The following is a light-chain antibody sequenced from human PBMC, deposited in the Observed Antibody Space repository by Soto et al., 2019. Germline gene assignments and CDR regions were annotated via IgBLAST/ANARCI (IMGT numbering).Light chain of an antibody. V-gene: IGKV3-11*01. Sequence: EIVLTQSPATLSLSPGERATLSCRASQSVSSYLAWYQQKPGQAPRLLIYDASNGATGIPSRFSGSGSGTDFTLTISSLEPEDFAVYYCQHRSNWPGLTFGGGTKVEIK. CDR1: QSVSSY. J-gene: IGKJ4*01. CDR3: QHRSNWPGLT. CDR2: DAS.